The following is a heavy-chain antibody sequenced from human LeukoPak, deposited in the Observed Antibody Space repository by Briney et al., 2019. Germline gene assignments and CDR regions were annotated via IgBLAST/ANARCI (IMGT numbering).Heavy chain of an antibody. J-gene: IGHJ4*02. V-gene: IGHV3-30*02. D-gene: IGHD3-9*01. CDR3: AKDILTGYTSYYFDY. CDR1: GFTFSNYG. Sequence: GGSLRLSCAASGFTFSNYGMHWVRQAPGKGLAWVTFIRFDGSNTYYADSVKGRFTISRDNSKNTLYLQMNSLRAEDTAVYYCAKDILTGYTSYYFDYWGQGTLVTVSS. CDR2: IRFDGSNT.